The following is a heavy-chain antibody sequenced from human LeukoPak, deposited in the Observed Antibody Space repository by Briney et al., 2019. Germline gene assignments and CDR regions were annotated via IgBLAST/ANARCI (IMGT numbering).Heavy chain of an antibody. CDR2: IYSSGST. V-gene: IGHV4-4*07. D-gene: IGHD3-22*01. CDR3: VGDSSGYYYGEKHFDY. J-gene: IGHJ4*02. Sequence: SETLSLTCTVSGDSISRYYWSWIRQPAGKGLEWIGRIYSSGSTNYNPSLKSRVTMSVDTSKNQFSLKLSSVTAADTAVYHCVGDSSGYYYGEKHFDYWGQGTLVTVSS. CDR1: GDSISRYY.